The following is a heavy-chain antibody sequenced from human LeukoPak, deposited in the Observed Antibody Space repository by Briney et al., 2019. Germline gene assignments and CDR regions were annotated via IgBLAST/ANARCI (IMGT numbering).Heavy chain of an antibody. V-gene: IGHV3-33*01. D-gene: IGHD2-2*01. J-gene: IGHJ6*02. CDR2: IWHDGSHK. Sequence: PGGSLRLSCAASGFTFSTYGMHWVRQAPGKGLEWVTVIWHDGSHKDYADSVKGRFTISRDNSKNTLYLQMNSLRAEDTAVYYCARDQCSSTSCYAGYYGMDVWGQGTTVTVSS. CDR3: ARDQCSSTSCYAGYYGMDV. CDR1: GFTFSTYG.